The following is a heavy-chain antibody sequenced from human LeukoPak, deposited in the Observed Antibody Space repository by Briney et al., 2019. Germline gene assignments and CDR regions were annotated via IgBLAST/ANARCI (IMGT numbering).Heavy chain of an antibody. J-gene: IGHJ4*02. CDR1: GFTFSSYS. CDR2: ISSSSSYI. D-gene: IGHD4-11*01. CDR3: ARLQSNFDY. Sequence: TGGSLRLSCAASGFTFSSYSMNWVRQAPGKGLEWVSSISSSSSYIYYADSVKGRFTISRDNAKNSLYLQMISLRAEAAAVYYCARLQSNFDYWGQGNLVTVSS. V-gene: IGHV3-21*01.